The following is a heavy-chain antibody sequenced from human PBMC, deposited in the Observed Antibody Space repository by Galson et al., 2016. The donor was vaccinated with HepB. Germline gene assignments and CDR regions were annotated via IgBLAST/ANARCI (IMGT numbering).Heavy chain of an antibody. J-gene: IGHJ5*02. D-gene: IGHD1-26*01. CDR1: GYTFTSYW. Sequence: QSGAEVKKPGESLNISCTASGYTFTSYWIGRVRQKPGKGLEWVGIIYPGDSYTTYSPSFQGQVTISADKSISTAYLQWRSLKASNTAMYYCARRQVMVGSRDWFDPWGQGTLVTVSS. CDR3: ARRQVMVGSRDWFDP. V-gene: IGHV5-51*01. CDR2: IYPGDSYT.